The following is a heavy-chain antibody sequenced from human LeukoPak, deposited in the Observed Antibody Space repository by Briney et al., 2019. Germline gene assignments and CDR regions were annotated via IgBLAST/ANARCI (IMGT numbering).Heavy chain of an antibody. Sequence: PGGSPRLSCAASGFTFDDYGMSWVRQAPGKGLEWVSGINWNGGSTGYADSVKGRFTISRDNAKNSLYLQMNSLRAEDTALYYCARGTLKAAATDFDYWGQGTLVTVSS. CDR1: GFTFDDYG. J-gene: IGHJ4*02. CDR2: INWNGGST. CDR3: ARGTLKAAATDFDY. D-gene: IGHD6-13*01. V-gene: IGHV3-20*04.